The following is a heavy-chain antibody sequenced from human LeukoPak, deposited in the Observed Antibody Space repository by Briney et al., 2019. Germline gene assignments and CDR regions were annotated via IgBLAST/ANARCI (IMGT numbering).Heavy chain of an antibody. J-gene: IGHJ4*02. CDR2: ISSSGSTI. CDR3: ARQSSSWYLMYDY. D-gene: IGHD6-13*01. V-gene: IGHV3-11*01. Sequence: PGGSLRLSCAASGFTFSDYYVSWIRQAPGKGLEWVSYISSSGSTIYYADSVKGRFTISRDNAKNSLYLQMNSLRAEDTAVYYCARQSSSWYLMYDYWGQGTLVTVSS. CDR1: GFTFSDYY.